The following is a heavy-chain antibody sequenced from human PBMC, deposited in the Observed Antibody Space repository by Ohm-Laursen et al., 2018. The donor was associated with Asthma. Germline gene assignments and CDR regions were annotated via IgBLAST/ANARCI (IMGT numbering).Heavy chain of an antibody. CDR1: GFTFSDYY. CDR2: ISSSGSTI. CDR3: ARQYYYDSSGYYQNYYYGMDV. V-gene: IGHV3-11*01. J-gene: IGHJ6*02. D-gene: IGHD3-22*01. Sequence: SLRLSCPASGFTFSDYYMSWIRQAPGKGLEWVSYISSSGSTIYYADSVKGRFTISRDNAKNSLYLQMNSLRAEDTAVYYCARQYYYDSSGYYQNYYYGMDVWGQGTTVTVSS.